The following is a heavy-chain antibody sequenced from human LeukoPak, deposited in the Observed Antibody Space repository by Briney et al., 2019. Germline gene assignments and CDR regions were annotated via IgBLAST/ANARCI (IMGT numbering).Heavy chain of an antibody. CDR2: INHSGST. Sequence: PSETLSLTRAVYGGSFSGYYWSWIRQPPGKGLEWIGEINHSGSTNYNPPLKSRVTISVDTSKNQFSLKLSSVTAADTAVYYCARGRPRVMATYYFDYWGQGTLVTVSS. D-gene: IGHD5-24*01. V-gene: IGHV4-34*01. CDR1: GGSFSGYY. J-gene: IGHJ4*02. CDR3: ARGRPRVMATYYFDY.